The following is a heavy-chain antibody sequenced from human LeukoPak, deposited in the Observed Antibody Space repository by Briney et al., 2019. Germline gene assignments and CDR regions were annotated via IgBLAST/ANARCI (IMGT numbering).Heavy chain of an antibody. J-gene: IGHJ5*02. V-gene: IGHV1-18*01. D-gene: IGHD3-10*01. Sequence: VASVKVSCKASGYTFTSYGISWVRQAPGQGLEWMGWISAYNGNTNYAQKFQGRVTITRNTSISTAYMELSSLRSEDTAVYYCARGRAGSGIQGWFDPWGQGTLVTVSS. CDR3: ARGRAGSGIQGWFDP. CDR2: ISAYNGNT. CDR1: GYTFTSYG.